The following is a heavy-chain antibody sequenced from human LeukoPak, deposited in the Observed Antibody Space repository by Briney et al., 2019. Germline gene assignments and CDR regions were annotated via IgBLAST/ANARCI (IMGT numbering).Heavy chain of an antibody. CDR2: IIPIFGTA. CDR3: ATTDNWNDGGFDY. D-gene: IGHD1-20*01. CDR1: GGTFSSYA. V-gene: IGHV1-69*13. J-gene: IGHJ4*02. Sequence: ASVKVSCKASGGTFSSYAISWVRQAPGQGLEWMGGIIPIFGTANYAQKFQGRVTITADESTSTAYMELSSLRSEDTAVYYCATTDNWNDGGFDYWGQGTLVTVSS.